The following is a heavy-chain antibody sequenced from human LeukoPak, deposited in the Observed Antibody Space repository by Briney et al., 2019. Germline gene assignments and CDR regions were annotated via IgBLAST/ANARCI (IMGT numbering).Heavy chain of an antibody. J-gene: IGHJ3*02. CDR1: GGTFSSYA. D-gene: IGHD3-3*01. V-gene: IGHV1-69*13. CDR2: IIPIFGTA. Sequence: ASVKVSCKDSGGTFSSYAISWVRQAPGQGLEWMGGIIPIFGTANYAQKFQGRVTITADESTSTAYMELSSLRSEDTAVYYCAKTLRFLKATHAFDIWGQGTMVTVSS. CDR3: AKTLRFLKATHAFDI.